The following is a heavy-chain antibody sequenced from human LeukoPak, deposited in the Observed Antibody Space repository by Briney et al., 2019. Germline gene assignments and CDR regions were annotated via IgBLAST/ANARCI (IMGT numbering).Heavy chain of an antibody. CDR2: IYHSGGT. CDR1: GGSISSGGYS. V-gene: IGHV4-30-2*01. J-gene: IGHJ5*02. Sequence: PPQTLSLTCAVSGGSISSGGYSWSWIRQPPGKGLEWIGYIYHSGGTYYNPSLKSRVTISVDRSKNQFSLKLSSVTAADTAVYYCAREDSSSYWFDPWGQGTLVTVSS. CDR3: AREDSSSYWFDP. D-gene: IGHD6-13*01.